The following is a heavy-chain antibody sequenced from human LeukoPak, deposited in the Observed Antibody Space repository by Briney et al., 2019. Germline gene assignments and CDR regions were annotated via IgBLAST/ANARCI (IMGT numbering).Heavy chain of an antibody. CDR1: GGSISSYY. V-gene: IGHV4-4*07. CDR3: ARENYDILTGYYNYYFDY. CDR2: IYTSGST. D-gene: IGHD3-9*01. Sequence: PSETLSLTCTVSGGSISSYYWSWIRQPAGKGLEWIGRIYTSGSTNYNPSLKSRVTMSVDTSKNQFSLKLSSVTAADTAVYYCARENYDILTGYYNYYFDYWGQGTLVTVSS. J-gene: IGHJ4*02.